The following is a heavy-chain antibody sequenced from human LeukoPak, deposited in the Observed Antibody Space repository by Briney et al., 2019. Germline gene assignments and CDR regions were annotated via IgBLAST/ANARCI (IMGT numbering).Heavy chain of an antibody. V-gene: IGHV4-34*01. J-gene: IGHJ4*02. CDR2: INHSGST. Sequence: SETLSLTCAVYGGSFSGYYWSWIRQPPGKGLEWIGEINHSGSTNYNPSLKSRVTISVDTPKNQFSLKLSSVTAADTAVYYCARGSRSRRVAGTTIDYWGQGTLVTVSS. CDR1: GGSFSGYY. CDR3: ARGSRSRRVAGTTIDY. D-gene: IGHD6-19*01.